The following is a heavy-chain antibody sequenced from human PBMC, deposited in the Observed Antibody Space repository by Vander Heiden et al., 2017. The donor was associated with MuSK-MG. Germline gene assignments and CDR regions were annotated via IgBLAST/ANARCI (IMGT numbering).Heavy chain of an antibody. CDR1: GFTFSSYA. D-gene: IGHD6-19*01. CDR2: ISGSGGST. CDR3: AKPPGIAVAGTMFDY. Sequence: EVQLLESGGGLVQPGGSLRLSCAASGFTFSSYAMSWVRQAQGKGLEWVSAISGSGGSTYYADSVKGRFTISRDNSKNTLYLQMNSLRAEDTAVYYCAKPPGIAVAGTMFDYWGQGTLVTVSS. V-gene: IGHV3-23*01. J-gene: IGHJ4*02.